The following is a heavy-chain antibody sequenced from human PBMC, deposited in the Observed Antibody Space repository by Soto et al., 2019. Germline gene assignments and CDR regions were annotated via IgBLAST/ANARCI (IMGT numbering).Heavy chain of an antibody. CDR2: IRSKTDGGTT. D-gene: IGHD4-17*01. Sequence: EVQLVESGGGLVKPGGSLRLSCAASGFSFSNARMTWVRQAPGKGLEWVGLIRSKTDGGTTDYAVPVKGRFTISRDDSRNTLYLQMNSLKTEDTAVYYCARGGYGDYVGPFDYWGQGTLVTVSS. J-gene: IGHJ4*02. CDR3: ARGGYGDYVGPFDY. CDR1: GFSFSNAR. V-gene: IGHV3-15*01.